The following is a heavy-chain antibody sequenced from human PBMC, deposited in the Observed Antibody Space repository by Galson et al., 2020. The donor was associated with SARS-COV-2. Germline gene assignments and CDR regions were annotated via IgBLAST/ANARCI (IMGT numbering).Heavy chain of an antibody. CDR2: MNPNSGNT. Sequence: ASVTVSCRASGYTFTTYDINWVRQATGQGLEWVGWMNPNSGNTDYAQDFQGRVTMTRDTSTSTAYMELRSLRSEDTAVYYLSRAPLVYDSLTGYTRAYYFDSWGQGALVTVSS. V-gene: IGHV1-8*01. CDR1: GYTFTTYD. CDR3: SRAPLVYDSLTGYTRAYYFDS. J-gene: IGHJ4*02. D-gene: IGHD3-9*01.